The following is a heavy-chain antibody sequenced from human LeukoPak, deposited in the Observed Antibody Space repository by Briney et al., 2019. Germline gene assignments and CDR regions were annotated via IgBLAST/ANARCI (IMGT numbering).Heavy chain of an antibody. J-gene: IGHJ4*02. D-gene: IGHD3-22*01. CDR2: ISGSGTNT. CDR1: GFTFSSYA. V-gene: IGHV3-23*01. Sequence: GESLRLSCVASGFTFSSYAMTWVRLAAGNGLEWVSGISGSGTNTYYADSVKGRFTISRDNSKNTLYLQMNSLRAEDTAAYYCAKGTYDSRGHFDYWGQGTLVSVSS. CDR3: AKGTYDSRGHFDY.